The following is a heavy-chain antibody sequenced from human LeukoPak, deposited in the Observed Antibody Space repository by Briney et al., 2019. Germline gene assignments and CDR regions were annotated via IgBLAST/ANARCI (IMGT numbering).Heavy chain of an antibody. Sequence: SETLSLTCTVSGGSISSYCWSWIRQPPGKGLEWIGYIYYSGSTNYNPSLKSRVTISVDTSKNQFSLKLSSVTAADTAVYYCARAQDYGDYIYYYGMDVWGQGTTVTVSS. CDR1: GGSISSYC. CDR3: ARAQDYGDYIYYYGMDV. D-gene: IGHD4-17*01. V-gene: IGHV4-59*01. J-gene: IGHJ6*02. CDR2: IYYSGST.